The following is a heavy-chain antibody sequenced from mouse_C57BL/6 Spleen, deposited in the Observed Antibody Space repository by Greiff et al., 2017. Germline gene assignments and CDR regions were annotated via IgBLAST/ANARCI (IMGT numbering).Heavy chain of an antibody. CDR1: GFNFTNTY. Sequence: VQLQQSVAELVRPGASVKLSCTASGFNFTNTYITWVKQRPEQGLEWIGRIDPANGNTKYAAKFQGKATMTADTSSNTAYLQRSSLTSEDTAIYCGTRELHGEYNYCEYWGTGTTLT. CDR2: IDPANGNT. J-gene: IGHJ2*01. D-gene: IGHD2-13*01. CDR3: TRELHGEYNYCEY. V-gene: IGHV14-3*01.